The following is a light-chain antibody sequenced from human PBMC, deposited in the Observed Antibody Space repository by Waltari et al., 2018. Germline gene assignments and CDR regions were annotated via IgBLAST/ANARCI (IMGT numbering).Light chain of an antibody. V-gene: IGKV2-30*02. CDR3: MQGTHWPPPT. CDR2: RVS. J-gene: IGKJ1*01. CDR1: PSLVHRDGNNY. Sequence: DVGLHQSPLSLPFTLGQRASTPCRPSPSLVHRDGNNYLNWFHQRPGQPPRRLLYRVSNRDSGVPDRFSGSGSATDFTLKISRVEAEDVGVYYCMQGTHWPPPTFGQGTKVEIK.